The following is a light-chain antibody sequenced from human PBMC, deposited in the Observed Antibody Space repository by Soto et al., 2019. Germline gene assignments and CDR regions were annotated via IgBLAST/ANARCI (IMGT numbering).Light chain of an antibody. J-gene: IGKJ4*01. CDR1: QSISSY. CDR2: AAS. V-gene: IGKV1-39*01. CDR3: QQSYSTPPVN. Sequence: DIQMTQSPSSLSASVGDRVTITCRASQSISSYLNWYQQKPGKAPKLLIYAASSLQSGVPSMFSGSGSGTNFTLTISSLQPEDFATYYCQQSYSTPPVNFGGGTKVEIK.